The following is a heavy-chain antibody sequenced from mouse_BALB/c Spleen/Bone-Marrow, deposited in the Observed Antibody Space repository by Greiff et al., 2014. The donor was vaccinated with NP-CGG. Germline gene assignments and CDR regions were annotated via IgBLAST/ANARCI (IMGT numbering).Heavy chain of an antibody. CDR2: ISSGGSYT. D-gene: IGHD1-1*01. V-gene: IGHV5-9-1*01. Sequence: EVMLVESGGGLVKPGGSLKLSCAASGFTFSSYAMSWVRQTPEKRLEWVATISSGGSYTYYADSVKGRFTISRDTAKNTLYLQMSSLRSEDTAIYYCARQDYYGSSPHWYFDVRGAGTTVTVSS. J-gene: IGHJ1*01. CDR3: ARQDYYGSSPHWYFDV. CDR1: GFTFSSYA.